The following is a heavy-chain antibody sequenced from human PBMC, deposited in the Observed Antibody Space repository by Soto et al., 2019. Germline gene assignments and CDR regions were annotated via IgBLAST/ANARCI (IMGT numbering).Heavy chain of an antibody. D-gene: IGHD2-15*01. CDR3: AGLGMVAAHREFDP. Sequence: QVKLQESGPGLVKPSGTLSLTCAVSSGTISSSNWWTWVRQPPGKGLEWIGEINQSGSPNYHPSPRSRVTISVDKSKSQFFLKLSSVTAADTAIYYCAGLGMVAAHREFDPWGQGTLVTVSS. V-gene: IGHV4-4*02. J-gene: IGHJ5*02. CDR1: SGTISSSNW. CDR2: INQSGSP.